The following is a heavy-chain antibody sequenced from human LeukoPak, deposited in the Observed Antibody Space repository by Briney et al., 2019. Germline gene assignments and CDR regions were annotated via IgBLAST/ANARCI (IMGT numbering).Heavy chain of an antibody. J-gene: IGHJ5*02. CDR3: ARDKVTVTGNWFDP. Sequence: SQTLSLTCSVSGGSITSAGHYWSWIRQLPGKGLEWIGYIYYTGSTYYNPSFKSRALISVDTSKYQFSLDLSSVTAADTAVYYCARDKVTVTGNWFDPWSQGTLVTVSS. V-gene: IGHV4-31*03. CDR1: GGSITSAGHY. D-gene: IGHD4-17*01. CDR2: IYYTGST.